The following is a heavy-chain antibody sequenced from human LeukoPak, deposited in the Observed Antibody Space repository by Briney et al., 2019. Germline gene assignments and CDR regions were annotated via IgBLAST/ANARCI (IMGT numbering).Heavy chain of an antibody. Sequence: PSETLSLTCTVSGGSISSGNYYWSWIRQPAGKGLEWIGRIYTSGSTNYNPSLQSRVTISLDTSKNHFSLKLSSVTAADTAVYYCARGNTYYYSSGSNNWFDPWGQGILVTGSS. J-gene: IGHJ5*02. V-gene: IGHV4-61*02. CDR3: ARGNTYYYSSGSNNWFDP. CDR1: GGSISSGNYY. CDR2: IYTSGST. D-gene: IGHD3-10*01.